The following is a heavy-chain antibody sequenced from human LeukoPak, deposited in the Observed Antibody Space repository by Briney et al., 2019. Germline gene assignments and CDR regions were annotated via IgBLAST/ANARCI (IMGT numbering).Heavy chain of an antibody. CDR1: GFSFSTYD. CDR3: ANRPLDY. V-gene: IGHV3-23*01. Sequence: GGSLRLSGAASGFSFSTYDMSWVRQAPGKGLDWVSAISATGGSTYYADSVKGRFTISRDNSKNTLYLQINTLRAEDTAVYYCANRPLDYWGQGTLVTVSS. CDR2: ISATGGST. J-gene: IGHJ4*02.